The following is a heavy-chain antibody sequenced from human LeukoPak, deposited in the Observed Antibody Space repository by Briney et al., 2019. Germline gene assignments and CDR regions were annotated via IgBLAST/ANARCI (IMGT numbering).Heavy chain of an antibody. CDR3: ARDRGKDYFDS. CDR1: GLTFTSHG. CDR2: VRNDASDT. J-gene: IGHJ4*02. V-gene: IGHV3-30*02. Sequence: PGGSLRLSCTTSGLTFTSHGFHWLRQVVGKRLEWVAFVRNDASDTYHANSVKGRFSVSRDDSENTLYLQMNSLRPEDTAIYYCARDRGKDYFDSWGQGTQVTVSS. D-gene: IGHD4-23*01.